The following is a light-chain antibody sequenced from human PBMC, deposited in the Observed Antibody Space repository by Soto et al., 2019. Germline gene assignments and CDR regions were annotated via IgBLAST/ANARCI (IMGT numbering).Light chain of an antibody. CDR1: QSVGSIY. V-gene: IGKV3-20*01. CDR2: GAS. Sequence: DIVLTQSPGTLSLSPWERATLSCRASQSVGSIYLAWYQQKPGQAPRLLIHGASNRASGIPDRFSGSGSGTDFTLTISRLEPEDFAVYYCQQYGSSPQVTFGPGTKVDIK. CDR3: QQYGSSPQVT. J-gene: IGKJ3*01.